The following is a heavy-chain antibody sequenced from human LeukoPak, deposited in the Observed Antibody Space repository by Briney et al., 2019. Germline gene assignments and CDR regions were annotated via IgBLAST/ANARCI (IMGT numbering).Heavy chain of an antibody. CDR1: GFTFSSYG. V-gene: IGHV3-30*18. Sequence: PGGSLRLSCAVSGFTFSSYGMQWVRQAPGKGLEWVAVISYDGSNKYYADSVKGRFTISRDNSKNTLYLQMNSLRAEDTAVYYCAKGRLWFGEPTPDYWGQGTLVTVSS. D-gene: IGHD3-10*01. J-gene: IGHJ4*02. CDR3: AKGRLWFGEPTPDY. CDR2: ISYDGSNK.